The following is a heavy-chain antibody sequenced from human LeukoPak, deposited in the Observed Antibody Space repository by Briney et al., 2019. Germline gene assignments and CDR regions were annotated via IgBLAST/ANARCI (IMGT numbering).Heavy chain of an antibody. CDR3: ARPVGATVFDI. Sequence: PSETLSLTCAVYGGSFCGYYWSWIPHPPRKRLEWIGEINHSGSTNYNPSLKSRVTISVDTSKNQFSLKLSSGTAVDTAVYYCARPVGATVFDIWGQGAMVTVSS. CDR2: INHSGST. V-gene: IGHV4-34*01. D-gene: IGHD1-26*01. J-gene: IGHJ3*02. CDR1: GGSFCGYY.